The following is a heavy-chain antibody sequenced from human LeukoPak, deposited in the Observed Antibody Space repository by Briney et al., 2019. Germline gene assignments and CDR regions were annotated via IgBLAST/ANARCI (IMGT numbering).Heavy chain of an antibody. D-gene: IGHD3-3*01. CDR3: ARATSGLRFLESLQTSSGYYFDY. V-gene: IGHV3-11*01. Sequence: PGGSLRLSCATSGFTFSDYYMSWIRQAPGKGLEWVSYISSSGSTTYYADSVKGRFTISRDNAKNSLYLQMNSLRAEDTAVYYCARATSGLRFLESLQTSSGYYFDYWGQGTLVTVSS. J-gene: IGHJ4*02. CDR1: GFTFSDYY. CDR2: ISSSGSTT.